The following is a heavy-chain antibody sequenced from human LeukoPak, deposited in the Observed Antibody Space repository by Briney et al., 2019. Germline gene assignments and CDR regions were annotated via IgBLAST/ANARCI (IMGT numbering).Heavy chain of an antibody. V-gene: IGHV3-30-3*01. Sequence: GRSLRLSCAASGFTFSSYAMHWVRQAPGKGLEWVAVISYDGSNKYYADSVKGRFTISRDNSKNTLYLQMNSLRAKDTAVYYCARDSLVLSKNRYCSSTSCYYGAYGMDVWGQGTTVTVSS. J-gene: IGHJ6*02. CDR1: GFTFSSYA. CDR2: ISYDGSNK. D-gene: IGHD2-2*01. CDR3: ARDSLVLSKNRYCSSTSCYYGAYGMDV.